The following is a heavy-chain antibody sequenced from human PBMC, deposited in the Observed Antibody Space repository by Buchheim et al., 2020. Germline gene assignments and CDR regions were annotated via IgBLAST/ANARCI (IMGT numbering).Heavy chain of an antibody. CDR2: ISSSSTI. V-gene: IGHV3-48*04. CDR1: GFTFSSYS. D-gene: IGHD6-19*01. CDR3: ARVQGRGVAVAGTVDY. Sequence: EVQLVESGGGLVQPGGSLRLSCAASGFTFSSYSMNWVRQAPGKGLEWVSYISSSSTIYYADPVKGRFTISRDNAKNTLYLQMNSLRAEDTAVYYCARVQGRGVAVAGTVDYWGQGTL. J-gene: IGHJ4*02.